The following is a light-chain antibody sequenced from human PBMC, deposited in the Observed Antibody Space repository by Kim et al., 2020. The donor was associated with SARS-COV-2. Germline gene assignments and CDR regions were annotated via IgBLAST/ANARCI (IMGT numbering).Light chain of an antibody. CDR1: QSVLYSSNNKNY. Sequence: DIVMTQSPDSLAVSLGERATINCKSSQSVLYSSNNKNYLTWYQQKPGQSPKVLIYWASTRESGVPDRFSGSGSATDFTLTISSLQAEDVAVYYCQQYFSTTYTFGQGTKLEI. V-gene: IGKV4-1*01. CDR3: QQYFSTTYT. J-gene: IGKJ2*01. CDR2: WAS.